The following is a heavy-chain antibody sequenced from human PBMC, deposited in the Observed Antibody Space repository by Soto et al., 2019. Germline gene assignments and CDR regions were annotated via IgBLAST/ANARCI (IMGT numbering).Heavy chain of an antibody. Sequence: PGGSLRLSCAASGFTFSSYGMHWVRLAPGKGLEWVAVIWYDGSNKYYADSVKGRFTISRDNSKNTLYLQMNSLRAEDTAVYYCARDYGGNPIRGYWGQGTLVTAPQ. CDR3: ARDYGGNPIRGY. CDR1: GFTFSSYG. J-gene: IGHJ4*02. CDR2: IWYDGSNK. D-gene: IGHD4-17*01. V-gene: IGHV3-33*01.